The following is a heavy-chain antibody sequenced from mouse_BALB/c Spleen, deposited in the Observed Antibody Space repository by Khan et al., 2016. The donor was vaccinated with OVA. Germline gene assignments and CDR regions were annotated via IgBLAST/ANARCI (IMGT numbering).Heavy chain of an antibody. J-gene: IGHJ2*01. CDR2: INPSSGYT. Sequence: VQLQQSGAELVKPGASVKMSCKASGYTFTSYTMHWVKQRPGQGLEWIGYINPSSGYTKYNQKFKDKATLTADKSSSTAYMQLSSLTSEYSAVYYCARKSTRASYWGQGTTLTVSS. V-gene: IGHV1-4*01. CDR3: ARKSTRASY. CDR1: GYTFTSYT. D-gene: IGHD3-1*01.